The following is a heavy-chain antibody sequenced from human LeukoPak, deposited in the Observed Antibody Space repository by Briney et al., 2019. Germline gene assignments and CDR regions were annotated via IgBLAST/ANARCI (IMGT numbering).Heavy chain of an antibody. Sequence: QPGGSLRLSCAASGFSFSRYPMGWVRQAPGKGLEWVSGISAGGDGTYHADPVKGRFTISRDNSKNTLYLQMNSLRAEDTAEYYCAKSLLTTATGTGRAFDIWGQGTMVTVSS. CDR2: ISAGGDGT. CDR1: GFSFSRYP. J-gene: IGHJ3*02. D-gene: IGHD1-1*01. CDR3: AKSLLTTATGTGRAFDI. V-gene: IGHV3-23*01.